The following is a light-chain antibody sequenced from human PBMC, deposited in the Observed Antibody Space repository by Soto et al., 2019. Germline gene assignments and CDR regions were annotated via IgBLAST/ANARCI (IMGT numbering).Light chain of an antibody. CDR3: QRYGSSPPFT. Sequence: EIVLTQTPGTLSLSQGERATLSCRASQSVSSRYLAWYQQKPGQAPSLLIYGASTRATGIPDRFSGSGSGTDFTLTISRLEAEDVAVYFCQRYGSSPPFTVGQGTKVES. V-gene: IGKV3-20*01. CDR2: GAS. CDR1: QSVSSRY. J-gene: IGKJ2*01.